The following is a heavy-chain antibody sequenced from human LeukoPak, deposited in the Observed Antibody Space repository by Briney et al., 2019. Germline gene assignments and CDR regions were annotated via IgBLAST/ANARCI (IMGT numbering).Heavy chain of an antibody. Sequence: GGSLRLSRAASGFTLSDYAMSWVRQAPGKGLEWVSAISGSGDDTYYAGSVRGRFTTSRDNSKRTVYLQMNSLRVEDTAVYYCAPLAANIFDYWGQGTLVTASS. CDR3: APLAANIFDY. V-gene: IGHV3-23*01. CDR2: ISGSGDDT. CDR1: GFTLSDYA. J-gene: IGHJ4*02. D-gene: IGHD6-25*01.